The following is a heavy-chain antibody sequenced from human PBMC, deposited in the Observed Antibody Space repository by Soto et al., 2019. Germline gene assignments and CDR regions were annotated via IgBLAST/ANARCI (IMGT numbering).Heavy chain of an antibody. Sequence: QVQLQESGPGLVKPSETLSLTCTVSGGSMSGYYWSWVRQPPGKGLEWIGYVYYSGTHNYHPSLERRLTISVDTSKNQFSLELNSVTAADTAVYYCARVQMATLYFDNWGQGTLVTVSS. CDR2: VYYSGTH. V-gene: IGHV4-59*01. CDR1: GGSMSGYY. CDR3: ARVQMATLYFDN. D-gene: IGHD5-12*01. J-gene: IGHJ4*02.